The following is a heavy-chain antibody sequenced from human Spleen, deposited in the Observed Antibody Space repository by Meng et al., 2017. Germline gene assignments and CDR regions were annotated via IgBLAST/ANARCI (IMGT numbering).Heavy chain of an antibody. CDR1: GDSITNHNW. D-gene: IGHD2-21*01. Sequence: QVQLRESGPALVKPSETLSLTCAVSGDSITNHNWWAWVRQPPGKGLEWIGEIPHRGSSAYNPSLKSRVSMSIDKSKNQFSLKLTSVTAADTAVYYCARERGILVGNNNFDYWGQGTLVTVSS. V-gene: IGHV4-4*02. CDR3: ARERGILVGNNNFDY. J-gene: IGHJ4*02. CDR2: IPHRGSS.